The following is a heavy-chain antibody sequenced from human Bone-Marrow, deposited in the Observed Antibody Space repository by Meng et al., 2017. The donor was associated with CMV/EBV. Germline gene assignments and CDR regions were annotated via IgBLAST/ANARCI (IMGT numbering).Heavy chain of an antibody. CDR1: GYTFTSYG. CDR2: FSAYNGNT. V-gene: IGHV1-18*01. D-gene: IGHD3-16*02. Sequence: ASAKVSCKASGYTFTSYGISWVRQAPGQGLEWMGWFSAYNGNTKYAQKFQGRVTMTSDTSVSTAYMELSRLRSDDTAVDYCAGELSPRLRGTIVCFDYWGQGTQVTVSS. J-gene: IGHJ4*02. CDR3: AGELSPRLRGTIVCFDY.